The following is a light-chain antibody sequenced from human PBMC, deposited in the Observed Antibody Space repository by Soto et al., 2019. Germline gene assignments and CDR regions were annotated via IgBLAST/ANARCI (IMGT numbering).Light chain of an antibody. CDR1: QSVSSY. Sequence: EIVLTQSPATLSLSPGERATLSCRASQSVSSYLAWYQQKPGQAPRLLIYDASNRATGIPARFSGSGSGTDFTLTISSLEPEDFAVYSCQQRSNWPPGWTFGQGTKVEIK. V-gene: IGKV3-11*01. CDR2: DAS. CDR3: QQRSNWPPGWT. J-gene: IGKJ1*01.